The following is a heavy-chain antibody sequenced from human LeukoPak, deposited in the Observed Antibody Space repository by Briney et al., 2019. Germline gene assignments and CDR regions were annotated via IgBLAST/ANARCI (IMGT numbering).Heavy chain of an antibody. J-gene: IGHJ3*02. D-gene: IGHD6-13*01. CDR2: IYYSGST. Sequence: SQTLSLTCTVSGGSISSGDYYWSWIRQPPGKGLEWIGYIYYSGSTYYNPSLKSRVTISVDTSKNQFSLKLSSVTAADTAVYYCARVSLAAAGRDAFDIWGQGTMVTVSS. CDR1: GGSISSGDYY. V-gene: IGHV4-30-4*01. CDR3: ARVSLAAAGRDAFDI.